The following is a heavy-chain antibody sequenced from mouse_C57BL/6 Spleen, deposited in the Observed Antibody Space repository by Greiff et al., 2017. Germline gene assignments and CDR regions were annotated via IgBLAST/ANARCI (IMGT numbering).Heavy chain of an antibody. Sequence: QVQLQQSGAELVMPGASVKLSCKASGYTFTSYWMHWVKQRPGQGLEWIGEIDPSDSYTNYNQKFKGKSTLTVDKSSSTAYMQLSSLTSEDSAVYYCARQRGSSYGYFDVWGTGTTVTVSS. J-gene: IGHJ1*03. CDR2: IDPSDSYT. D-gene: IGHD1-1*01. CDR1: GYTFTSYW. CDR3: ARQRGSSYGYFDV. V-gene: IGHV1-69*01.